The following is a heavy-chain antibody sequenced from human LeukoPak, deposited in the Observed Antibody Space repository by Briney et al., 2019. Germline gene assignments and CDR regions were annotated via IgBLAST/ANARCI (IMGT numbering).Heavy chain of an antibody. CDR3: ARSSISGSYPFDY. CDR2: FYSSGTT. V-gene: IGHV4-59*01. J-gene: IGHJ4*02. D-gene: IGHD1-26*01. Sequence: ASETLSLTCTVSGGSFTTYYWNWIRQSPGKRLEWIGYFYSSGTTNYNPSLKSRVTIPVDTSKNQFSLKLSSVTAADTAVYYCARSSISGSYPFDYWGQGTLVTVSS. CDR1: GGSFTTYY.